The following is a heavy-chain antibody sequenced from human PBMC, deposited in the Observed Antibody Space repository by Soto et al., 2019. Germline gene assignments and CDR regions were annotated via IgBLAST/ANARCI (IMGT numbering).Heavy chain of an antibody. CDR3: AKDRAARLSYFDY. J-gene: IGHJ4*02. D-gene: IGHD6-6*01. CDR2: ISYDGSNK. CDR1: GFTFSSYG. V-gene: IGHV3-30*18. Sequence: PGGSLRLSCAASGFTFSSYGMHWVRQAPGKGLEWVAVISYDGSNKYYADSVKGRLTISRDNSKNTLYLQMNSLRAEDTAVYYCAKDRAARLSYFDYWGQGTLVTV.